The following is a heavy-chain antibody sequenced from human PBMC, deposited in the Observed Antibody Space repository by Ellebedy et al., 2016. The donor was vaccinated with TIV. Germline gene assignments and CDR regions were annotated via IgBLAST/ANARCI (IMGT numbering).Heavy chain of an antibody. Sequence: PGGSLRLSCAASGFNFGGHAMKWVRQALGKGLEWVAHINPDGSAEYYVDSVKGRFTISRDNAKRSLFLQMNSLRVDDTAVYYCVTWGQSYGRWGQGSLVTISS. V-gene: IGHV3-7*03. D-gene: IGHD3-16*01. J-gene: IGHJ4*02. CDR1: GFNFGGHA. CDR2: INPDGSAE. CDR3: VTWGQSYGR.